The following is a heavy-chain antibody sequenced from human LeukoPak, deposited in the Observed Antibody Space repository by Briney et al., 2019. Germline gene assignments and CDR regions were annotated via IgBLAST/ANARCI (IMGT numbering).Heavy chain of an antibody. CDR2: IYSGGST. J-gene: IGHJ6*03. D-gene: IGHD3-10*01. V-gene: IGHV3-53*01. CDR3: ARGSYGSGSPHYYYYMDV. Sequence: GGSLRLSCAASGFTVSSNYMSWVRQAPGKGLEWVSVIYSGGSTYYADSVKGRFTISRDNSKNTLYLQMNSLRAEDTAVYYCARGSYGSGSPHYYYYMDVWGKGTTVTISS. CDR1: GFTVSSNY.